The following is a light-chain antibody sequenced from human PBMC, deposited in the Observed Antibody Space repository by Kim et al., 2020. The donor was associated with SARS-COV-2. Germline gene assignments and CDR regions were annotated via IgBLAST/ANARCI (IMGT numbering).Light chain of an antibody. V-gene: IGLV2-14*03. CDR1: SSDVGGYNY. J-gene: IGLJ2*01. Sequence: QSALTQPASVSGSPGQSITISCTGTSSDVGGYNYVSWYQQHPGKAPKLTIYDDTDRPSGVSNRFSGSKSGNTASLTISGLQAEDEAVYYCSSYKTGSTFVFGGGTKVTFL. CDR2: DDT. CDR3: SSYKTGSTFV.